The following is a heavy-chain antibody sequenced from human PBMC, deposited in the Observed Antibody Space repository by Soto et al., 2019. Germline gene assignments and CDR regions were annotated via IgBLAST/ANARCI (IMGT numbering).Heavy chain of an antibody. CDR2: MEPSTGRT. D-gene: IGHD5-12*01. CDR1: GYSFTSLD. V-gene: IGHV1-8*01. CDR3: ARATRSGSPHFDH. Sequence: ASVKVSCKASGYSFTSLDINWVRQTAGQGLEWMGWMEPSTGRTGYAQKFQGRVTMTRETSTSTLYMELSSLRSEDTAVYYCARATRSGSPHFDHWGQGTLVTVSS. J-gene: IGHJ4*02.